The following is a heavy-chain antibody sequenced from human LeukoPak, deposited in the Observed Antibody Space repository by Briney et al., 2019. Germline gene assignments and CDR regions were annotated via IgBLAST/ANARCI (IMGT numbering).Heavy chain of an antibody. CDR3: ARIDSSGYIPLDY. V-gene: IGHV1-69*13. CDR2: IIPIFGTA. Sequence: ASVKVSCKASGGTFSSYAISWVRRAPGQGLEWMGGIIPIFGTANYAQKFQGRVTITADESTSTAYMELSSLRSEDTAVYYCARIDSSGYIPLDYWGQGTLVTVSS. D-gene: IGHD3-22*01. J-gene: IGHJ4*02. CDR1: GGTFSSYA.